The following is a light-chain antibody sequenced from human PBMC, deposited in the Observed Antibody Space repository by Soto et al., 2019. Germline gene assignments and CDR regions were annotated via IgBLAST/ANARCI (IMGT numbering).Light chain of an antibody. Sequence: EIVLPQSPAALSLSPGGRATLSCRVSQSINIYLAWYQQKLGQAPRLLIYDASIRATSIPARFGGSGSGTDFTLTISSLEPEDFGVDYCQQRYSWPLTFGGGTKVEIK. CDR3: QQRYSWPLT. V-gene: IGKV3-11*01. CDR1: QSINIY. CDR2: DAS. J-gene: IGKJ4*01.